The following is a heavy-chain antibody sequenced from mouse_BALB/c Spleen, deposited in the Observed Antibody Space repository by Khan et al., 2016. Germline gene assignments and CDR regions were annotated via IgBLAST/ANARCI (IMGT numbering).Heavy chain of an antibody. CDR2: INTETGEP. CDR3: ARGGNPAWFAY. CDR1: DYTFTDYS. Sequence: QIQLVQSGPELKKPGETVKISCKASDYTFTDYSMHWVKQAPGKGLKWMGWINTETGEPTYADDFKGRFAFSLETSASTAYLQINNLKNEDTATYFCARGGNPAWFAYWGQGTLVIVSA. V-gene: IGHV9-2-1*01. J-gene: IGHJ3*01. D-gene: IGHD2-1*01.